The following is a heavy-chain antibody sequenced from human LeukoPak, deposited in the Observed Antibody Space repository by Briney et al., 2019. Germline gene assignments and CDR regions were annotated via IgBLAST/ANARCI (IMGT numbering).Heavy chain of an antibody. Sequence: SETLSLTCAVYGGSFSGYYWSWIRQPPGKGLEWIGEINHSGSTDYNPSLKSRVTISVDTSKNQFSLKLSSVTAADTAVYYCAREGILTGSYNWFDPWGQGTLVTVSS. D-gene: IGHD3-9*01. CDR2: INHSGST. CDR1: GGSFSGYY. CDR3: AREGILTGSYNWFDP. J-gene: IGHJ5*02. V-gene: IGHV4-34*01.